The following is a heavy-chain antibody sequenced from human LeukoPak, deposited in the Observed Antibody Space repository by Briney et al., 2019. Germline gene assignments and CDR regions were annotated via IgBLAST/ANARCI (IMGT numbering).Heavy chain of an antibody. CDR3: AKGDCSGTSCYFAFDI. V-gene: IGHV3-23*01. J-gene: IGHJ3*02. CDR1: GFTFSSYA. D-gene: IGHD2-15*01. CDR2: IVGSGVST. Sequence: PGGSLTLSCAASGFTFSSYAMRCVRQAPGKGVEWVSAIVGSGVSTYYADSVKGRFAISRDNSKNTLSLQMNSLRAEDTAVYYCAKGDCSGTSCYFAFDIWGQGTMVTVSS.